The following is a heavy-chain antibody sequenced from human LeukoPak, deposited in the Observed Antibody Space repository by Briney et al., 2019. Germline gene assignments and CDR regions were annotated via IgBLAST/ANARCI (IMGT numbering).Heavy chain of an antibody. Sequence: KPSETLSLTCAVYGGSFSGYYWSWIRQPPGKGLEWIGEINHSGSTNYNPSLKSRVTISVDTSKNQFSLKLSSVTAADTAVYFCARGLRQGSAWSWGPKEKSYQYMDVWGTGTTVIVSS. CDR1: GGSFSGYY. V-gene: IGHV4-34*01. J-gene: IGHJ6*04. CDR3: ARGLRQGSAWSWGPKEKSYQYMDV. CDR2: INHSGST. D-gene: IGHD6-19*01.